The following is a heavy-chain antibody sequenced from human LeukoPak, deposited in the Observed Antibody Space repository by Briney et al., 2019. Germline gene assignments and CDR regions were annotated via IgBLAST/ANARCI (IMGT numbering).Heavy chain of an antibody. D-gene: IGHD2-2*01. J-gene: IGHJ4*02. CDR2: IHYSGRT. V-gene: IGHV4-39*01. Sequence: PSETLSLTCSVSGGSISSNNYYWGWIREPPGKGLEWIGNIHYSGRTYYNPSLKSRVTMSVVTSKNQFCVELTSLSADDTAVFYGAKHWDDRSSPSYWGQGTLVTVSS. CDR1: GGSISSNNYY. CDR3: AKHWDDRSSPSY.